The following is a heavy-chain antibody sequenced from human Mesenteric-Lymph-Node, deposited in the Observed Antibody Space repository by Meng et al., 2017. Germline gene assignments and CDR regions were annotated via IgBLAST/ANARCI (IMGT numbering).Heavy chain of an antibody. Sequence: QVKWVKSGAELKKPGVSVKVSCKDSGGTFSSDAISWVRQAPGQGLEWMGGIIPIFGTANYAQKFQGRVTITADESTSTAYMELSSLRSEDTAVYYCASSSGSSGRIRWGQGTLVTVSS. CDR1: GGTFSSDA. V-gene: IGHV1-69*01. J-gene: IGHJ4*02. D-gene: IGHD6-19*01. CDR2: IIPIFGTA. CDR3: ASSSGSSGRIR.